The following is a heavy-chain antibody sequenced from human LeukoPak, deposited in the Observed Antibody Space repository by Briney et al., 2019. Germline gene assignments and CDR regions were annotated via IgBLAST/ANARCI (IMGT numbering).Heavy chain of an antibody. Sequence: PGGSLRLSCAASGFTFSNYNFYWVRQAPGKGLEWVSSISSTSSYIYYADSMKGRFTISRDNAKNSLYLQVNSLRAEDTAVYYCARALWSGPVYYGMDVWGQGTTVTVSS. J-gene: IGHJ6*02. CDR2: ISSTSSYI. CDR1: GFTFSNYN. CDR3: ARALWSGPVYYGMDV. D-gene: IGHD3-10*01. V-gene: IGHV3-21*01.